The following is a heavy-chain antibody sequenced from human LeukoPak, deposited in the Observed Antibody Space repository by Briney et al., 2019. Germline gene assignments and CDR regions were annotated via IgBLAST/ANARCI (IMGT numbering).Heavy chain of an antibody. CDR3: AREGRRYSIGPKGVHFQH. V-gene: IGHV1-18*01. J-gene: IGHJ1*01. D-gene: IGHD6-19*01. Sequence: ASVKVSCKASGYTFTSYGISWVRQAPGQGLEWMVWISAYNGNTNYAQKLQGRVTMTTDTSTSTAYMELRSLRSDDTAVYYCAREGRRYSIGPKGVHFQHWGQGTLVTVSS. CDR1: GYTFTSYG. CDR2: ISAYNGNT.